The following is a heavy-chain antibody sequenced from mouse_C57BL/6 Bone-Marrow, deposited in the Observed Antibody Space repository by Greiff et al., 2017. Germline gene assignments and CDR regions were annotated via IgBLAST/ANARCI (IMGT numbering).Heavy chain of an antibody. CDR2: IDPNSGGT. J-gene: IGHJ4*01. V-gene: IGHV1-72*01. CDR1: GYTFTSYW. CDR3: ALRRGDVAMDY. Sequence: QVQLKQPGAELVKPGASVTLSCKASGYTFTSYWMHWVKQRPGRGLEWIGRIDPNSGGTKYNEKFKSKATLPVDKPSSTAYMQLSSLTSEDSAVYYSALRRGDVAMDYWGQGTSVTVSS. D-gene: IGHD2-13*01.